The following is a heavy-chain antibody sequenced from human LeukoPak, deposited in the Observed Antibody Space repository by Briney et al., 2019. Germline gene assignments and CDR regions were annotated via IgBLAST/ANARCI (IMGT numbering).Heavy chain of an antibody. Sequence: KPSETLSLTCTVSGGSISSSSYYWGGIRQPPGKGLEWIGSIYYSGSTYYNPSLKSRVTISVDTSKNQFSLKLSSVTAADTAMYYCARHFTGYYVGTFDYWGQGTLVAVSS. CDR1: GGSISSSSYY. CDR3: ARHFTGYYVGTFDY. V-gene: IGHV4-39*01. J-gene: IGHJ4*02. CDR2: IYYSGST. D-gene: IGHD3-9*01.